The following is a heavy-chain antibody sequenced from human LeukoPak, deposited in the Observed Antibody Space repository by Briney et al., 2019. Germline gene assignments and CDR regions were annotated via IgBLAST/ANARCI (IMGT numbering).Heavy chain of an antibody. CDR3: ARGSKTAGTIYSFDY. CDR2: ISVSIDST. J-gene: IGHJ4*02. Sequence: PGGSLRLPCAASGFTFSSHWMDWVRQAPGKGLEWVSGISVSIDSTYYADSVKGRFTISRDNSKNTVYLQMNSLRVEDTAVYYCARGSKTAGTIYSFDYWGQGTLVTVSS. D-gene: IGHD6-13*01. V-gene: IGHV3-23*01. CDR1: GFTFSSHW.